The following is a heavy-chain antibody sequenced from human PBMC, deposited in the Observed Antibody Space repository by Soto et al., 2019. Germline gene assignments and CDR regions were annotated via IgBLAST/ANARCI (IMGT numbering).Heavy chain of an antibody. CDR3: AREYHAWLQLWYCDY. J-gene: IGHJ4*02. Sequence: EVQLVESGGGLVQPGGSLRLSCAASGFTFSSYWMSWVRQAPGRGLEWVANIKQDGSEKYYVDSVKGRFTISRDNAKNSLYLQMNSLRAEDTAVNYCAREYHAWLQLWYCDYWGQGRLVTVSS. D-gene: IGHD5-18*01. V-gene: IGHV3-7*05. CDR2: IKQDGSEK. CDR1: GFTFSSYW.